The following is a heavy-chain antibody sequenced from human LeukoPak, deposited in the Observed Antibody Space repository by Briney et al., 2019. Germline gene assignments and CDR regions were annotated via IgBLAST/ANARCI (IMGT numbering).Heavy chain of an antibody. J-gene: IGHJ4*02. CDR2: IYYSGST. D-gene: IGHD5-18*01. CDR1: GGSISSSSYY. CDR3: ARGAEERGYSYGWVDY. V-gene: IGHV4-39*07. Sequence: SETLSLTCTVSGGSISSSSYYWGWIRQPPGKGLEWIGSIYYSGSTYYNPSLKSRVTISVDRSKNQFSPKLSSVTAADTAVYYCARGAEERGYSYGWVDYWGQGTLVTVSS.